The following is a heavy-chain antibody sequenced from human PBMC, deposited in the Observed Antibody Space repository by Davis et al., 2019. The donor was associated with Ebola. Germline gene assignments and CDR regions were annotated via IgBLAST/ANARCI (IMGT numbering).Heavy chain of an antibody. CDR1: GYSFTSYW. Sequence: PGGSLRLSCKGSGYSFTSYWIGWVRQMPGKGLEWMGIIYPGDSDTRYSPSFQAQVTISADKSISTAYLQWSSLKASDTAMYYCARRGSTMFNWFDPWGQGTLVTVSS. J-gene: IGHJ5*02. CDR3: ARRGSTMFNWFDP. CDR2: IYPGDSDT. V-gene: IGHV5-51*01. D-gene: IGHD3-10*02.